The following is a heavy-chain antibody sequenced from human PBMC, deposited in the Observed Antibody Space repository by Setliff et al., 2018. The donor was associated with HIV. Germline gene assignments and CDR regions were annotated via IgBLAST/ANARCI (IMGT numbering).Heavy chain of an antibody. CDR3: VRETGQYYYDNSGYYYAYDFDH. J-gene: IGHJ4*02. CDR2: IYYSVNT. V-gene: IGHV4-61*01. D-gene: IGHD3-22*01. Sequence: PSETLSLTCTVSGGSVSSGSYYWSWIRQPPGKGLEWIGYIYYSVNTYYDPSLKSRVLISVDTSKNQFSLRLSSVTAADTAVYYCVRETGQYYYDNSGYYYAYDFDHWGQGTLVTVSS. CDR1: GGSVSSGSYY.